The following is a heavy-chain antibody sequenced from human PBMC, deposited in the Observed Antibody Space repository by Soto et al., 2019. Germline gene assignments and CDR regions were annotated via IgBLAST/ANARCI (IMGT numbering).Heavy chain of an antibody. CDR2: INHSGST. D-gene: IGHD1-26*01. Sequence: SVQCGVEEGSISGYSWSRISKPPGKGLEWIGAINHSGSTNYNPSLKSRVTISVDTSKNQFSLKLSSVTAADTAVYYCARDLKQWAYYFFGMDVWGQGTTVPVSS. CDR3: ARDLKQWAYYFFGMDV. V-gene: IGHV4-34*01. CDR1: EGSISGYS. J-gene: IGHJ6*02.